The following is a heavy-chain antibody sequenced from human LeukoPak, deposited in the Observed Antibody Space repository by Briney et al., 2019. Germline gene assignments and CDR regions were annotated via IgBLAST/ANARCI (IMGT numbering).Heavy chain of an antibody. Sequence: PSETLSLTCAVYGGSFSGYYWSWIRQPPGKGLEWIGEINHSGSTNYNPSLKSRVTISVDTSKNQFSLKLSSVTAADTAVYYCARLRPYSSGWYFDYWGQGTLVTVSS. CDR2: INHSGST. CDR3: ARLRPYSSGWYFDY. V-gene: IGHV4-34*01. CDR1: GGSFSGYY. J-gene: IGHJ4*02. D-gene: IGHD6-19*01.